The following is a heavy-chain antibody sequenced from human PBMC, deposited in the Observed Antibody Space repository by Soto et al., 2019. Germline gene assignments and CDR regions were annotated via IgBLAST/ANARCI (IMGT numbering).Heavy chain of an antibody. CDR3: VKNSGWFNT. D-gene: IGHD3-10*01. J-gene: IGHJ5*02. CDR2: ILDTGTTV. Sequence: PGGSLRLPCAASGFPFSSTDMSWVRQAPGKGLEWVSTILDTGTTVFYADAVKGRFTVSRDNSINPLYVQMNNLRSDDTAVYYCVKNSGWFNTWGQGALVTVSS. CDR1: GFPFSSTD. V-gene: IGHV3-23*01.